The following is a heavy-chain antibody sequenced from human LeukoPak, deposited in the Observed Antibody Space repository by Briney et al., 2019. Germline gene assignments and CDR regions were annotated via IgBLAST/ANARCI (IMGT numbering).Heavy chain of an antibody. CDR2: IYSGGST. V-gene: IGHV3-53*01. CDR3: ASSSWSQGFDY. Sequence: GGSLRLSCAASGFTVSSNYMSWVRQAPGKGLEWVSVIYSGGSTYYADSVKGRFIISRDNSKNTLYLQMNSLRAEDTAVYYCASSSWSQGFDYWGQGTLVTVSS. CDR1: GFTVSSNY. J-gene: IGHJ4*02. D-gene: IGHD6-13*01.